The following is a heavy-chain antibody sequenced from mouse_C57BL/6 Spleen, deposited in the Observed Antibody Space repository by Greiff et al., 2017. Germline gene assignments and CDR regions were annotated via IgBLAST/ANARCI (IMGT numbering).Heavy chain of an antibody. D-gene: IGHD2-4*01. J-gene: IGHJ3*01. Sequence: EVKVVESGGGLVKPGGSLKLSCAASGFTFSDYGMHWVRQAPEKGLEWVAYISSGSSTIYYADTVKGRFTISRDNAKNTLFLQMTSLRSEDTAMYYCARPYYDYDFAYWGQGTLVTVSA. CDR1: GFTFSDYG. V-gene: IGHV5-17*01. CDR2: ISSGSSTI. CDR3: ARPYYDYDFAY.